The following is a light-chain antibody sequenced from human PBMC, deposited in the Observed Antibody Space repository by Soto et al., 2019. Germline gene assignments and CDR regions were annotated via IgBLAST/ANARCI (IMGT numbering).Light chain of an antibody. J-gene: IGKJ4*01. Sequence: ETVLAQSPATLSLSPGERATLSCRASQSISVYLAWYQHKPGQAPRLLIYDASNRAAGIPARFSGSGSGTDFTLTISRLEPEDFAVYYCQQRRYWPLTFGGGTTVEIK. CDR2: DAS. CDR1: QSISVY. V-gene: IGKV3-11*01. CDR3: QQRRYWPLT.